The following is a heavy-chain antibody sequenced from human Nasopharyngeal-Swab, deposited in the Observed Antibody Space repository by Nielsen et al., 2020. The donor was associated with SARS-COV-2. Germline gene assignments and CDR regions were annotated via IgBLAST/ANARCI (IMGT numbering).Heavy chain of an antibody. CDR3: ARSCRVVTAIRFAFDI. J-gene: IGHJ3*02. CDR2: INHSGST. V-gene: IGHV4-34*01. D-gene: IGHD2-21*02. Sequence: WIRQPPGKGLEWIGEINHSGSTNYNPSLKSRVTISVDTSKNQFSLKLGSVTAADTAVYYCARSCRVVTAIRFAFDIWGQGTMVTVSS.